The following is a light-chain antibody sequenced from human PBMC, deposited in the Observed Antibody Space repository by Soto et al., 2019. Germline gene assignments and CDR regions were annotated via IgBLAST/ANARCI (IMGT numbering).Light chain of an antibody. J-gene: IGKJ1*01. CDR3: QQNYRATHWT. CDR1: QSISRY. Sequence: DIQMTQSPSSLSASVGDRITITCRASQSISRYLNWYQHKPGKAPKLLINAASSLERGVPSRFSGGGSGKDFTLNISSLQPDDFANYYCQQNYRATHWTFGKGTKVDI. V-gene: IGKV1-39*01. CDR2: AAS.